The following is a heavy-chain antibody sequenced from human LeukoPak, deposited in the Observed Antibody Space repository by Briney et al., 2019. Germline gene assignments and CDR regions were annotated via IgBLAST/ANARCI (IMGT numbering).Heavy chain of an antibody. J-gene: IGHJ4*02. CDR2: INPNSGDT. CDR1: GYTFTGYY. V-gene: IGHV1-2*02. CDR3: ATQRGSYLWGTDFDY. Sequence: ASVKVSCKSSGYTFTGYYMHWVRQAPGQGLEWMGWINPNSGDTKYSQKFQGRVTMTRDTSISTAYMELSRLRSDDTAVYYCATQRGSYLWGTDFDYWGQGTLVTVSS. D-gene: IGHD3-16*01.